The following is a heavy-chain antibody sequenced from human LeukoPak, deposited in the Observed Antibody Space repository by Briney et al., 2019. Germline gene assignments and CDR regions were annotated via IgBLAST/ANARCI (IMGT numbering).Heavy chain of an antibody. CDR2: ISSSGRTI. V-gene: IGHV3-48*03. CDR1: GFTFSSYE. J-gene: IGHJ4*02. D-gene: IGHD5-12*01. CDR3: ARGQGDSGYALDY. Sequence: GGSLRLSCAASGFTFSSYEMNWVRQAPGKGLEWISYISSSGRTIYHADSVKGRFTISRDNAKNSLYLQMNSLRAEDTAVYYCARGQGDSGYALDYWGQGTLVTVSS.